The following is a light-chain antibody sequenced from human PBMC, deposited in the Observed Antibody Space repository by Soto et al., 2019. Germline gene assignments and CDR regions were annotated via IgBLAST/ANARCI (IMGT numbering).Light chain of an antibody. CDR3: CSYAGSRTHVL. Sequence: QSVLTQPASVSGSPGQSITISCIGTSSDVGSYNLVSWYQQHPGKAPKVLIYEVSERPSGVSNSFSGSKSGNTASLTISGLQAEDDAEYYCCSYAGSRTHVLFGGGTKLTVL. CDR2: EVS. V-gene: IGLV2-23*02. CDR1: SSDVGSYNL. J-gene: IGLJ2*01.